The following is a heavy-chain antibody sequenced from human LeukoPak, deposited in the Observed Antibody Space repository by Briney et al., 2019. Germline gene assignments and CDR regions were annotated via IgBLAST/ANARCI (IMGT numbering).Heavy chain of an antibody. D-gene: IGHD2-15*01. J-gene: IGHJ4*02. V-gene: IGHV3-33*01. Sequence: GGSLRLSCVASGYTFSANGMHWVRQAPGKGLEWVGMISYDGSDEYYADSVKGRFTISRDDSENTLYLQINSLRVEDTAVYYCAREIRDMTGLLWGQGTLVTVSS. CDR2: ISYDGSDE. CDR1: GYTFSANG. CDR3: AREIRDMTGLL.